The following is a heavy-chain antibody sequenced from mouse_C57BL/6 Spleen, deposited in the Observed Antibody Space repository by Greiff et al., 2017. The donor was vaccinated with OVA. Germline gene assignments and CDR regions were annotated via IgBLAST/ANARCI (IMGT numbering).Heavy chain of an antibody. CDR3: ARVWLRHAMDY. CDR2: INYDGSST. D-gene: IGHD2-2*01. J-gene: IGHJ4*01. CDR1: GFTFSDYY. V-gene: IGHV5-16*01. Sequence: EVMLVESEGGLVQPGSSMKLSCTASGFTFSDYYMAWVRQVPEKGLEWVANINYDGSSTYYLDSLKSRFIISRSNAKNILYLQMSRLKAKDTATYYCARVWLRHAMDYWGQGTSVTVSS.